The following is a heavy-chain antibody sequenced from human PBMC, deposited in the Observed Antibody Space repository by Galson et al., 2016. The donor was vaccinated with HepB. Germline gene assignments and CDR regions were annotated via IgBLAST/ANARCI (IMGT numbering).Heavy chain of an antibody. Sequence: SLRLSCAASGFTFVDYAMNWVRQAPGKGLEWVAGISESGDATHYADSVKGRFSISRDNSKNTLHLQMNSLGVDDTAVYHRAKDALSGCYRVPCYWHFNLWGRGTLVAVSS. CDR3: AKDALSGCYRVPCYWHFNL. J-gene: IGHJ2*01. CDR1: GFTFVDYA. V-gene: IGHV3-23*01. CDR2: ISESGDAT. D-gene: IGHD6-19*01.